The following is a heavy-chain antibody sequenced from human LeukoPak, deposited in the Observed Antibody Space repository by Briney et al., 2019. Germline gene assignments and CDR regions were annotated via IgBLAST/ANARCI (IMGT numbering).Heavy chain of an antibody. CDR3: ARDPSGYTSGWFDY. CDR2: ISAYKGDT. CDR1: ASTFTSYG. Sequence: ASVKVSCKASASTFTSYGLIWVRQAPGQGLEWMGWISAYKGDTKYAQNLQDRATMTIDTSTSTAYMELRSLRSDDTAVYYCARDPSGYTSGWFDYWGQGTLVTVSS. J-gene: IGHJ5*01. V-gene: IGHV1-18*01. D-gene: IGHD6-19*01.